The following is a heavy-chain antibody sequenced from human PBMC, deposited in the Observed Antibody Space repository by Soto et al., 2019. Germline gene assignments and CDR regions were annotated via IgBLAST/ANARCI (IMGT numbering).Heavy chain of an antibody. V-gene: IGHV1-46*01. CDR3: ARDHRLLWFGELLI. Sequence: ASVKVSCKASGYTFTSYYIHWVRQSPGQGLEWMGIINPSGGSTDYTQKFQDRVTMSRDTSTSTVYMELSSLRSEDTDVYYCARDHRLLWFGELLIWGQGTLVTVPQ. J-gene: IGHJ4*02. D-gene: IGHD3-10*01. CDR2: INPSGGST. CDR1: GYTFTSYY.